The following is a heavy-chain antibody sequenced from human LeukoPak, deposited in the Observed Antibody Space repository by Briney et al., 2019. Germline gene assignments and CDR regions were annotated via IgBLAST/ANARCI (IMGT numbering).Heavy chain of an antibody. V-gene: IGHV3-30*02. D-gene: IGHD3-10*01. CDR2: IPYDGSNK. CDR1: GFTVSSNY. Sequence: PGGSLRLSCAASGFTVSSNYMSWVRQAPGKGLEWVAFIPYDGSNKFYADSVKGRFTISRDNSKNTLYLQMNSLRAEDTAVYYCAKGVGGSANYYYMDVWGKGTTVTVSS. CDR3: AKGVGGSANYYYMDV. J-gene: IGHJ6*03.